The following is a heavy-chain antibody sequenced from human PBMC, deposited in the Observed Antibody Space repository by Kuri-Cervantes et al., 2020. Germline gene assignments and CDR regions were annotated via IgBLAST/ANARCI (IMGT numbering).Heavy chain of an antibody. D-gene: IGHD1-26*01. J-gene: IGHJ3*02. CDR3: ASAIVGVMAFDT. V-gene: IGHV4-39*07. Sequence: SETLSLTCTVSGGSISSSSYYWGWLRQPPRKGLEWIGSIYYSGSTYYNPSLKSRVSISVDTSKNQFSLKLKSVTSADTAVYFCASAIVGVMAFDTWGQGTMVTVSS. CDR1: GGSISSSSYY. CDR2: IYYSGST.